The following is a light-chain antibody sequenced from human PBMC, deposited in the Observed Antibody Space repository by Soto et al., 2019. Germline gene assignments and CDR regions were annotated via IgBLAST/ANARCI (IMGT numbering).Light chain of an antibody. CDR1: SSDVGGYNF. V-gene: IGLV2-11*01. J-gene: IGLJ1*01. CDR3: CSYAGSYSDNDV. CDR2: DVS. Sequence: QSVLTQPRSVSGSPGQSVTISCTGTSSDVGGYNFVSWYQQHPGKAPKLMIYDVSKRPSGVPDRFSGSKSGNTASLTITGLQAEDEADYSCCSYAGSYSDNDVFGTGTKVTVL.